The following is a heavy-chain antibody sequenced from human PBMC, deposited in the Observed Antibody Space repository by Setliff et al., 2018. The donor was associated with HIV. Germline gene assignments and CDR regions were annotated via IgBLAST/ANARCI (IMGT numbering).Heavy chain of an antibody. Sequence: SETLSLTCSFSGGSISGHYWSWIRQTPGKGLEWIATIYTTERISYNPSLRSRVTISVETSQNLFSLRLRSVTAADTGVYYCARPGSSSYYYAMDVWGLGTTVTVPS. J-gene: IGHJ6*02. V-gene: IGHV4-59*11. CDR2: IYTTERI. CDR3: ARPGSSSYYYAMDV. CDR1: GGSISGHY. D-gene: IGHD3-10*01.